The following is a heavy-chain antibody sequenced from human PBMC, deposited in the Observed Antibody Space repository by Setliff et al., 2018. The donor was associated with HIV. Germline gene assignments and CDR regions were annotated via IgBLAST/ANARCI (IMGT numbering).Heavy chain of an antibody. V-gene: IGHV3-7*01. CDR1: GFTFSNYW. CDR2: IKEDGSEK. CDR3: ARHGGYYYYYMDV. Sequence: GGSLRLSCVASGFTFSNYWMSWVRHAPGKGLEWVANIKEDGSEKYYVDSVKGRFTISRDNAKNSLYLQMNSLRAEDTAVYYCARHGGYYYYYMDVWGKGTTVTVSS. D-gene: IGHD3-16*01. J-gene: IGHJ6*03.